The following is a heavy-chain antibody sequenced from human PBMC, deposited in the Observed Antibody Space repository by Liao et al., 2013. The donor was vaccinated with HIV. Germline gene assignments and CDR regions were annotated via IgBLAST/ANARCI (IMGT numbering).Heavy chain of an antibody. D-gene: IGHD4-17*01. CDR2: IYISGST. V-gene: IGHV4-61*02. Sequence: QVQLQESGPGLVKPSQTLSLTCTVSGGSISGGNYYWSWIRQPAGKGLEWIGRIYISGSTNYNPSLKSRVTISADTSKNQFSLKVTSVTAADTAVYYCARGLRVYYYYMDVWGNGTTVTVSS. CDR3: ARGLRVYYYYMDV. CDR1: GGSISGGNYY. J-gene: IGHJ6*03.